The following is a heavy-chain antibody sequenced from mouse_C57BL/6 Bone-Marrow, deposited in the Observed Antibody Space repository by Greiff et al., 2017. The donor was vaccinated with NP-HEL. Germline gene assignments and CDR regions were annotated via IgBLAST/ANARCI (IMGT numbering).Heavy chain of an antibody. D-gene: IGHD2-4*01. CDR2: IDPSDSET. V-gene: IGHV1-52*01. CDR1: GYTFTSYW. J-gene: IGHJ4*01. CDR3: ARSDDYDRRFYAMDY. Sequence: QVQLQQPGAELVRPGSSVKLSCKASGYTFTSYWMHWVKQRPIQGLEWIGNIDPSDSETHYNQQFKDKATLTVDKSSSTAYMQLISLTSEASAVYYCARSDDYDRRFYAMDYWGQGTSVTVSS.